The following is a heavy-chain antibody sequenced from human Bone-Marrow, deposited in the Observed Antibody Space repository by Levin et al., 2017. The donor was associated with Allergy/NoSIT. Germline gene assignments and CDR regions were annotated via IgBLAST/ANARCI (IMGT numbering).Heavy chain of an antibody. CDR3: ARRDCTGGICYGIDY. D-gene: IGHD2-8*02. Sequence: PSETLSLTCTVSGGSVGSSSYYWGWIRQPPGKGLEWIGTIFYSGRTYYNPSLKSRVTIPVDTSKNQFFLELSSVTAADTAVYFCARRDCTGGICYGIDYWGQGTMVTVFS. CDR2: IFYSGRT. CDR1: GGSVGSSSYY. J-gene: IGHJ4*02. V-gene: IGHV4-39*01.